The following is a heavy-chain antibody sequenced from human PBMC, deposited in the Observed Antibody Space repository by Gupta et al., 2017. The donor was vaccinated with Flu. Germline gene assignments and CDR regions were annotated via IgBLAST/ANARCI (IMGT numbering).Heavy chain of an antibody. V-gene: IGHV3-23*01. D-gene: IGHD3-3*01. CDR3: AKHSYDFLYNWFDP. J-gene: IGHJ5*02. CDR1: GFTFNNYA. CDR2: IISSGST. Sequence: EVQLLESGGNLAQPGGSLRLSCAASGFTFNNYAMTWVRQAPGKGLEWVSSIISSGSTYYADSVKGRFTISRDNSKNTLFLQMNSLRAEDTAVYYCAKHSYDFLYNWFDPWGQGTLVTVSS.